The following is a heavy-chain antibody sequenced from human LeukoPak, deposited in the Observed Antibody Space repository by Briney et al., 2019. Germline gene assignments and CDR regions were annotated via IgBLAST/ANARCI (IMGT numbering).Heavy chain of an antibody. CDR1: GGSVSSGSNK. CDR3: ATEAECSGGSCYSYGWFDP. D-gene: IGHD2-15*01. CDR2: ISYSGSA. V-gene: IGHV4-61*01. J-gene: IGHJ5*02. Sequence: SETLSLTCTVSGGSVSSGSNKWSWIRQPPGKGLEWLGDISYSGSASYNPSLRSRVTISVDTSTNQFSLTLGSVTAADTAVYYCATEAECSGGSCYSYGWFDPWGQGTQVIVSS.